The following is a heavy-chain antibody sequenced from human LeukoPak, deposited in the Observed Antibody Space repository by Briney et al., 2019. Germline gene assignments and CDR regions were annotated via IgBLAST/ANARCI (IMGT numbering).Heavy chain of an antibody. CDR1: GGSISSYY. D-gene: IGHD3-22*01. CDR2: ISYSGST. Sequence: SETLSLTCIVSGGSISSYYWSWIRQSPGKGLEWIACISYSGSTKYNPSLKSRVTISVDTSKNQFSLKLSSVTAADTAVYYCARGADSSGYYSIFYFDYWGQGTLVTVSS. CDR3: ARGADSSGYYSIFYFDY. J-gene: IGHJ4*02. V-gene: IGHV4-59*01.